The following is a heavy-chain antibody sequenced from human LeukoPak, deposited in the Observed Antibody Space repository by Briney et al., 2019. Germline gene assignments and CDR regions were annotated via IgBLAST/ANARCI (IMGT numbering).Heavy chain of an antibody. CDR2: IYDSGST. J-gene: IGHJ3*02. CDR1: GGSINSNC. Sequence: SETLSLTCTVSGGSINSNCWSWIRQPPGKGLEWIGFIYDSGSTKYNPSLKSRVTISVDTSKNQFSLNLSSVTAADTAVYFCVRKTTVTTTYAFDIWGQGTMVTVSS. CDR3: VRKTTVTTTYAFDI. V-gene: IGHV4-59*01. D-gene: IGHD4-17*01.